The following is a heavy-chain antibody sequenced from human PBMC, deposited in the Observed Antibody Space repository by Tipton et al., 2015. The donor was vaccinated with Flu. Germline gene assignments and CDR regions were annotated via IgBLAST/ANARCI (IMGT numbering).Heavy chain of an antibody. Sequence: GLVKPSDTLSLTCAVYGGSFSGYFWSWVRQSPGKGLEWIGEINRSGGINYNPSLRSRVTMSIDTSRNQFSLNLISVTAADTAVYFCARHSYWYRAPSWGQGTLVTVSS. CDR2: INRSGGI. CDR3: ARHSYWYRAPS. D-gene: IGHD2-8*02. V-gene: IGHV4-34*01. CDR1: GGSFSGYF. J-gene: IGHJ5*02.